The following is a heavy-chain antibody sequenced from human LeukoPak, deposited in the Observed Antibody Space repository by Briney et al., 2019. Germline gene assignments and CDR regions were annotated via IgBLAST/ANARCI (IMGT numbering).Heavy chain of an antibody. CDR3: ARETYYYDSSGYGSAFDI. Sequence: PGGSLRLSCAASGFTVSSNYMSWVRQAPGKGLEWVSVIYSGGSTYYADSVKGRFTISRDNSKQTLYLQMNSLRAEDTAVYYCARETYYYDSSGYGSAFDIWGQGTMVTVSS. CDR2: IYSGGST. J-gene: IGHJ3*02. CDR1: GFTVSSNY. V-gene: IGHV3-53*01. D-gene: IGHD3-22*01.